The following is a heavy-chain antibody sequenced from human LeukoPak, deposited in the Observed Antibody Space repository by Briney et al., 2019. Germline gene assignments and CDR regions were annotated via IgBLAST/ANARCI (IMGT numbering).Heavy chain of an antibody. D-gene: IGHD6-19*01. V-gene: IGHV1-18*01. J-gene: IGHJ4*02. CDR1: GYTFKYYG. Sequence: ASVKVSCKASGYTFKYYGLGWVRQAPGQGLEWMGWINPNSGNTYYEQKLQGRVTMTTDTSTSTAYMELRSLISDDTAVYYCARGGSGWSRDYWGQGTLVTVSS. CDR2: INPNSGNT. CDR3: ARGGSGWSRDY.